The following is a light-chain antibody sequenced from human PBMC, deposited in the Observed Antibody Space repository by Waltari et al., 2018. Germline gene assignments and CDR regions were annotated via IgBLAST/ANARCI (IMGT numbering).Light chain of an antibody. Sequence: SYELTQPPSVSVSPGQTATITCSGDALPKQYAYWYQQKPGQAPVVLIYKDTERPSGSPERCSGSTAGTTVTLTISGVQAEDEADYYCQSTDSTTTYRVFGSGTKVTVL. CDR3: QSTDSTTTYRV. J-gene: IGLJ1*01. CDR2: KDT. V-gene: IGLV3-25*03. CDR1: ALPKQY.